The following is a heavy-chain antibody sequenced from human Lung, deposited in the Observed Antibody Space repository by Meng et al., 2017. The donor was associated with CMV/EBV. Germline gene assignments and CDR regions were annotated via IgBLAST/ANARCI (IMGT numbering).Heavy chain of an antibody. V-gene: IGHV3-7*04. D-gene: IGHD2-2*01. CDR3: ARAIVVPAAPYYYYYGMDV. Sequence: GEXXKISCAASGFTFSSYWMSWVRQAPGKGLEWVANIKQDGSEKYYVDSVKGRFTISRDNAKNSLYLQMNSLRAEDTAVYYCARAIVVPAAPYYYYYGMDVWXQGTTVTVSS. CDR1: GFTFSSYW. J-gene: IGHJ6*02. CDR2: IKQDGSEK.